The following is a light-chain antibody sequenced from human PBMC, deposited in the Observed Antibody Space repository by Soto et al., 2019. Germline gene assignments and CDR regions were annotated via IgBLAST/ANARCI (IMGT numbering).Light chain of an antibody. J-gene: IGKJ1*01. CDR3: QQSYSTPRT. CDR2: AAS. CDR1: QSISSY. Sequence: DIQMTQSPSSLSASVGDRVTITCRASQSISSYLNWYQQKPGKAPKLLMYAASSLQSGVPSRFSGSGSGTDFTLTISSRQPEDFATYYCQQSYSTPRTFGQGTKVEIK. V-gene: IGKV1-39*01.